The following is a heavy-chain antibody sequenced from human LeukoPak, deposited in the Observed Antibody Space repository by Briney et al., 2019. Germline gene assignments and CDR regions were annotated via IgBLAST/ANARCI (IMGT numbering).Heavy chain of an antibody. Sequence: SETLSLTCTVSGGSISSSSYYWGWIRQPPGKGLEWIGSIYYSGSTYYNPSLKSRVTISVDTSKNQFSLKLSSVTAADTAVYYCARDSEPRGYSGYDYVGNWFDPWGQGTLVTVSS. CDR1: GGSISSSSYY. J-gene: IGHJ5*02. V-gene: IGHV4-39*07. CDR3: ARDSEPRGYSGYDYVGNWFDP. D-gene: IGHD5-12*01. CDR2: IYYSGST.